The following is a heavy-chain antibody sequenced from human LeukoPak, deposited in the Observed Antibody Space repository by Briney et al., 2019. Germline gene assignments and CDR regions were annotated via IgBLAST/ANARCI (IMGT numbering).Heavy chain of an antibody. CDR1: GYTFTSYG. J-gene: IGHJ4*02. V-gene: IGHV1-18*01. D-gene: IGHD2-2*01. Sequence: ASVKVSCKASGYTFTSYGISWVRQAPGQGLEWMGLISAYNGNTNYAQKLQGRVTMTTDTSTSTAYMELRSLRSDDTAVYYCARGCSTSCYVSEGFDYWGQGTLVTVSS. CDR2: ISAYNGNT. CDR3: ARGCSTSCYVSEGFDY.